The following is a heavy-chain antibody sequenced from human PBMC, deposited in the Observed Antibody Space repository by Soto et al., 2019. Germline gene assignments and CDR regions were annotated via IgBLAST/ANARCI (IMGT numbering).Heavy chain of an antibody. Sequence: ASVKVSCKASGYTFTGYYVHWVREAPGQGLEWMGWINPETGGTSYAQKFQGRVTLSRDTSINTAYLERSRLRFDDAAVYFCARERYQVISDGMDVWGQGTTVTVSS. CDR3: ARERYQVISDGMDV. CDR1: GYTFTGYY. J-gene: IGHJ6*02. V-gene: IGHV1-2*02. CDR2: INPETGGT. D-gene: IGHD2-2*01.